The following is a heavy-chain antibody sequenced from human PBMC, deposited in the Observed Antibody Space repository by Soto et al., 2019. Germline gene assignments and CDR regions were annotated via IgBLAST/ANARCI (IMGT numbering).Heavy chain of an antibody. CDR1: GFTFSSYW. J-gene: IGHJ5*02. CDR3: SRGVGGLVDTWVDP. D-gene: IGHD2-8*02. Sequence: EVPLVESGGGLVQPGGSLRLSCAASGFTFSSYWMHWVRQTPGKGLVWVSRMNSDGSSTNYADSVKGRFTISRDNAKNTRYLQMNSMRAEDTAGYDCSRGVGGLVDTWVDPGGQGTLVTVSS. V-gene: IGHV3-74*01. CDR2: MNSDGSST.